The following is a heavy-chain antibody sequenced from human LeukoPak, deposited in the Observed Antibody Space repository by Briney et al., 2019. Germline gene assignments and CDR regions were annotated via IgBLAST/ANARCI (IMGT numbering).Heavy chain of an antibody. CDR1: GFTFSSYW. CDR2: INQGGSEQ. V-gene: IGHV3-7*01. D-gene: IGHD6-19*01. Sequence: PGGSLRLSCAASGFTFSSYWMSWVRQAPGKGLEWVANINQGGSEQYSVDSVKGRFTISRDNAKNSLYLQMNSLRAEDTAVYYCARDSKSLSGWYRGPDYWGQGTLVTVSS. J-gene: IGHJ4*02. CDR3: ARDSKSLSGWYRGPDY.